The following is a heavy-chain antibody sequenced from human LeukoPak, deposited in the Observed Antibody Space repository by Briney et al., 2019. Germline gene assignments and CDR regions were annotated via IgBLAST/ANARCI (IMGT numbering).Heavy chain of an antibody. J-gene: IGHJ4*02. V-gene: IGHV4-61*02. CDR3: ARGRGGYNWDY. Sequence: SETLSLTCTVSGGSISSGSYYWSWIRQPAGKGLEWIGRIYTSGSTNYNPSLKSRVTISVDTSKNQFSLKLNSVTAADTAIYYCARGRGGYNWDYWGQGALVTVSS. D-gene: IGHD5-24*01. CDR2: IYTSGST. CDR1: GGSISSGSYY.